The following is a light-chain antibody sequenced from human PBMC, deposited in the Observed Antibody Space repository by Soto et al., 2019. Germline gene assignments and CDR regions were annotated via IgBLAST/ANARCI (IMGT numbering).Light chain of an antibody. V-gene: IGKV3-20*01. J-gene: IGKJ2*01. Sequence: IVLTQSPGTLSLSPGERATLSCRASQSVSSSYLGWFQQRPGQAPRLLIYDTSNRATGIPDRFSGSGSGTDFTLTISSLEPEDFAVYYCQQYSGPPYTLGQGTKVDIK. CDR2: DTS. CDR1: QSVSSSY. CDR3: QQYSGPPYT.